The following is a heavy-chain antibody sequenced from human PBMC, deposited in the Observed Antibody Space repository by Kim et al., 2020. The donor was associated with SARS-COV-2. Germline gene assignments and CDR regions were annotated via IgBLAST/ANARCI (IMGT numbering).Heavy chain of an antibody. V-gene: IGHV3-23*01. CDR3: AKNGYDFWSGYDY. D-gene: IGHD3-3*01. J-gene: IGHJ4*02. Sequence: YADSVKCRFTSARDNSRNTLYLQMNSLRAEDTAVYYCAKNGYDFWSGYDYWGQGTLVTVSS.